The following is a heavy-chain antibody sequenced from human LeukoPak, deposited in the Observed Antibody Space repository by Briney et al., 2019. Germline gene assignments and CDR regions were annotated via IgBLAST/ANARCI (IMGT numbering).Heavy chain of an antibody. CDR1: GYSFTSYW. CDR3: ARTSSWASYYFDY. Sequence: GEYLKISCKGSGYSFTSYWIGWVRQMPGHGLECMGIIYPGDSDTRYSPSFQGQVTISADKSISTAYLQWSSLKASDTAMYYCARTSSWASYYFDYWGQGTLVTVSS. D-gene: IGHD6-6*01. J-gene: IGHJ4*02. V-gene: IGHV5-51*01. CDR2: IYPGDSDT.